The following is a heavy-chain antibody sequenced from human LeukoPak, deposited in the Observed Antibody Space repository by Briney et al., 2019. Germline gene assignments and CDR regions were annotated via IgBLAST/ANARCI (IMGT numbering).Heavy chain of an antibody. V-gene: IGHV3-74*01. D-gene: IGHD4-23*01. Sequence: PGGSLRLSCAASGFTFSSYWMHWVRQAPGKGLVWVSRINTDARKTNYADSVKGRFTISRDNAKNTLYLQMNSLRAEDTAVYYCASAAFGGRDAFGSWGQGTMVTVPS. CDR3: ASAAFGGRDAFGS. J-gene: IGHJ3*01. CDR2: INTDARKT. CDR1: GFTFSSYW.